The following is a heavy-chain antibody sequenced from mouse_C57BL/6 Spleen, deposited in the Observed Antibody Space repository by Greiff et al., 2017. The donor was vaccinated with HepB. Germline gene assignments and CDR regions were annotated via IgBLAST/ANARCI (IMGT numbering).Heavy chain of an antibody. CDR1: GYTFTSYW. CDR2: IDPNSGGT. J-gene: IGHJ4*01. V-gene: IGHV1-72*01. Sequence: QVQLQQPGAELVKPGASVKLSCKASGYTFTSYWMHWVKQRPGRGLEWIGRIDPNSGGTKYNEKFKSKATLTVDKPSSTAYMQLSSLTSEDSAVYYCARERGRYDYEGGYYAMDYWGQGTSVTVSS. D-gene: IGHD2-4*01. CDR3: ARERGRYDYEGGYYAMDY.